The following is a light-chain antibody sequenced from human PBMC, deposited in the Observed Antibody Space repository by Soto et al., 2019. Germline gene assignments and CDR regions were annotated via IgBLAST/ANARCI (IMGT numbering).Light chain of an antibody. V-gene: IGKV1-5*01. Sequence: DIQMTQSPSTLSASVGDRVTIPCRASQSISSWLAWYQQRPGKAPKLLISDASILESGVPSRFSGSGSGTEFTLTISSLQPDDFATYYCQQYNSYPYTFGRGPSWRSN. CDR1: QSISSW. J-gene: IGKJ2*01. CDR3: QQYNSYPYT. CDR2: DAS.